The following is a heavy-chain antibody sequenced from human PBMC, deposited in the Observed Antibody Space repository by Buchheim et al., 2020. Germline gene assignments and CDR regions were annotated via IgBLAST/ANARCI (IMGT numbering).Heavy chain of an antibody. CDR1: GFNFGAYA. J-gene: IGHJ6*02. CDR3: ATWAFYHGVDV. CDR2: IRSGSAAI. D-gene: IGHD7-27*01. Sequence: EVQMVDSGGGLVQPGGSLRLSCAASGFNFGAYAMNWFRQAPGRGLEWLSHIRSGSAAIYYADSARGRFTISRDDAKNSLYWQMDSLRDDDTAVYFCATWAFYHGVDVWGQGT. V-gene: IGHV3-48*02.